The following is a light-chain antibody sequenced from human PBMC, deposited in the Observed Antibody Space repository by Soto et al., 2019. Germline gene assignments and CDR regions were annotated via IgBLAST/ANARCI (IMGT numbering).Light chain of an antibody. CDR2: KAS. V-gene: IGKV1-5*03. Sequence: DIQMTQSPSTLSGSVGDRVTITCRASQSINTWLAWYQQKPGKAPKLLIYKASSLESGVPSRFSGSGSGTEFTLTISSLQPDDFVTYYCQQYNSYSRTFGQGTKVEIK. J-gene: IGKJ1*01. CDR1: QSINTW. CDR3: QQYNSYSRT.